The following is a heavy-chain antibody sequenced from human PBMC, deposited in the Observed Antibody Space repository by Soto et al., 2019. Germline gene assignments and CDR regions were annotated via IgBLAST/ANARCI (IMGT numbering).Heavy chain of an antibody. Sequence: QVQLVQSGAEVKKPGASVKVSCKASGYTFTSYDINWVRQATGQGLEWMGWMKPNSGNTGYAQKFQGRVTMTRNTSITTAYMELCSLRSEDTAVYYCARGRYYYDSRWFDPWGQGTLVTVSS. CDR1: GYTFTSYD. D-gene: IGHD3-22*01. CDR3: ARGRYYYDSRWFDP. CDR2: MKPNSGNT. V-gene: IGHV1-8*01. J-gene: IGHJ5*02.